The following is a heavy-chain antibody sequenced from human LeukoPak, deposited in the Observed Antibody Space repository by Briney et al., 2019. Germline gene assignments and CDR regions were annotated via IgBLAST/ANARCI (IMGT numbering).Heavy chain of an antibody. CDR3: ARDGFWSGYNYYYYYMDV. V-gene: IGHV4-59*11. Sequence: SETLSLTCTVSGGSISSHYWSWIRQPPGKGLEWIGYIYYSGSTNYNPSLKSRVTISVDTSKNQFSLKLSSVTAADTAVYYCARDGFWSGYNYYYYYMDVRGKGTTVTVSS. CDR2: IYYSGST. J-gene: IGHJ6*03. D-gene: IGHD3-3*01. CDR1: GGSISSHY.